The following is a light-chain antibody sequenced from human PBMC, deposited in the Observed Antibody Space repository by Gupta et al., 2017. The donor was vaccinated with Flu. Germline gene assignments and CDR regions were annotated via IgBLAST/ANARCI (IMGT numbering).Light chain of an antibody. CDR3: QQEKNFPIT. CDR2: DAS. CDR1: QDINNY. Sequence: DIQMTQSPSSLSASVGDRVTITCQASQDINNYLNWYQQKPGKAPKLLIYDASNLEKGVPSRFSGSGSGKDFTFNISRPQPEDFANYYCQQEKNFPITFGQGTRLEIK. V-gene: IGKV1-33*01. J-gene: IGKJ5*01.